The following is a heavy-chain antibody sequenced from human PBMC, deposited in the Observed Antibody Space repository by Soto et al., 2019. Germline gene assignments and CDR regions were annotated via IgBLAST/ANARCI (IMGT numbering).Heavy chain of an antibody. CDR3: TTQYYYDSSGYYLDY. J-gene: IGHJ4*02. CDR1: GFTFSNAW. D-gene: IGHD3-22*01. V-gene: IGHV3-15*01. CDR2: IKCKTDGGTT. Sequence: GGSLRLSCAASGFTFSNAWMSWVRQAPGKGLEWVGRIKCKTDGGTTDYAAPVKGRFTISRDDSRNTLYLQMNSLKTEDTAVYYCTTQYYYDSSGYYLDYWGQGTLVTVSS.